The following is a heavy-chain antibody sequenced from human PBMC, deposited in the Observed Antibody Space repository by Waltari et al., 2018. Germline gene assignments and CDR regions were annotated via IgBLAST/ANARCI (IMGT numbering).Heavy chain of an antibody. J-gene: IGHJ4*02. D-gene: IGHD6-6*01. CDR1: GGTFSSYA. CDR3: ARIGRRYSSSSGYFDY. Sequence: QVQLVQSGAAVKKPGSSVKVSCKASGGTFSSYAISWVRQAPGQGLEWMGGIIPIFGTANYAQKFQGRVTITADESTSTAYMELSSLRSEDTAVYYCARIGRRYSSSSGYFDYWGQGTLVTVSS. CDR2: IIPIFGTA. V-gene: IGHV1-69*12.